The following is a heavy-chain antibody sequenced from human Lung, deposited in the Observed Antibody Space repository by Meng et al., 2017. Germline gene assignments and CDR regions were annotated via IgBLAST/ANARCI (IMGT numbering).Heavy chain of an antibody. CDR3: ARGPTTMAHDFDY. CDR2: INHSGST. V-gene: IGHV4-34*01. CDR1: GGSFSDYY. J-gene: IGHJ4*02. Sequence: SETLSLTCVVSGGSFSDYYWSWIRQPPGKGLEWIGEINHSGSTNYNPSLESRATISVDTSQNNLSLKLSSVTAADSAVYYCARGPTTMAHDFDYWGQGTLDTVSS. D-gene: IGHD4-11*01.